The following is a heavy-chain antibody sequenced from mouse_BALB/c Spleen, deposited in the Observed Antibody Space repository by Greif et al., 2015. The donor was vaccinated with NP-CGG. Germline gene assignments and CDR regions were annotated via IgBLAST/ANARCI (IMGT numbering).Heavy chain of an antibody. CDR2: IWAGGST. J-gene: IGHJ4*01. CDR1: GFSLTSYG. D-gene: IGHD1-1*01. Sequence: VNVVESGPGLVAPSQSLSITCTVSGFSLTSYGVHWVRQPPGKGLEWLGVIWAGGSTNYNSALMSRLSISKDDSKSQVFLKMNSLQTDDTAMYYCGTTVGYAMDYWGQGTSVTVSS. CDR3: GTTVGYAMDY. V-gene: IGHV2-9*02.